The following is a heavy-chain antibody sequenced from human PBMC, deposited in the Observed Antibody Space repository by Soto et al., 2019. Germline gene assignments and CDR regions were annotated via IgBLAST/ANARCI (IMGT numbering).Heavy chain of an antibody. CDR1: GFTVSSNY. CDR3: ARLVDTAKVNWFDP. Sequence: GGSLRLSCAASGFTVSSNYMSWVRQAPGKGLEWVSVIYSGGSTYYADSVKGRFTISRDNSKNTPYLQMNSLRAEDTAVYYCARLVDTAKVNWFDPWGQGTLVTVS. CDR2: IYSGGST. V-gene: IGHV3-53*01. D-gene: IGHD5-18*01. J-gene: IGHJ5*02.